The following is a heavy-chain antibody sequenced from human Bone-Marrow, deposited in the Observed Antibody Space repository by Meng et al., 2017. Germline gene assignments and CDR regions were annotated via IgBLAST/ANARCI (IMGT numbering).Heavy chain of an antibody. CDR1: GFTFSSYA. J-gene: IGHJ6*02. CDR2: ISGSGGST. D-gene: IGHD6-19*01. CDR3: AKSSWHSSGWPYTYYYYGMDV. V-gene: IGHV3-23*01. Sequence: GESLKISCAASGFTFSSYAMSWVRQAPGKGLEWVSAISGSGGSTYYADSVKGRFTISRDNSKNTLYLQMNSLRAEDTAVYYCAKSSWHSSGWPYTYYYYGMDVWGPGTMVTVSS.